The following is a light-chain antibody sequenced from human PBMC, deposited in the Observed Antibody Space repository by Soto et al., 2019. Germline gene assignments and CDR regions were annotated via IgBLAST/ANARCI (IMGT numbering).Light chain of an antibody. Sequence: QLVLTQPPSVSGAPGQRVTISCTGSNSNIGADYGVHWYQQFPGTAPKLLISNYTNRPSGVPDRFSASRSGSSASLAITGLQSEDEADYYCQSFDSSLPGPILGVGTKVTVL. CDR2: NYT. CDR3: QSFDSSLPGPI. CDR1: NSNIGADYG. J-gene: IGLJ2*01. V-gene: IGLV1-40*01.